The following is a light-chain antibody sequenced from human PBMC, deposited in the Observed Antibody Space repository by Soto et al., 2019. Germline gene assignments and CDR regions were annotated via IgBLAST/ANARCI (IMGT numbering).Light chain of an antibody. CDR1: QGIRND. CDR3: LQNYGYPRT. V-gene: IGKV1-6*02. Sequence: IPMTPSPSSLSASVGDRVTITCRASQGIRNDLGWYQVKPGTAPKLLIYGANALQSGVPSRFSRSGSGTDITRTISSLHLKDFPTYFCLQNYGYPRTCGPGTRVE. J-gene: IGKJ4*02. CDR2: GAN.